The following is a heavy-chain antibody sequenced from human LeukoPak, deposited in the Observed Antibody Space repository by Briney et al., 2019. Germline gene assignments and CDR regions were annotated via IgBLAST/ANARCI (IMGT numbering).Heavy chain of an antibody. J-gene: IGHJ4*02. Sequence: GGSLRLSCAASGFTFSSYSLNWVRQAPGKGLEWVSSISSSSSYIYYADSVKGRSTISRDNAKNSLYLQMNSLRAEDTAVYYCARDRVVIHDYSGQGTLCTVSS. D-gene: IGHD2/OR15-2a*01. CDR3: ARDRVVIHDY. V-gene: IGHV3-21*01. CDR1: GFTFSSYS. CDR2: ISSSSSYI.